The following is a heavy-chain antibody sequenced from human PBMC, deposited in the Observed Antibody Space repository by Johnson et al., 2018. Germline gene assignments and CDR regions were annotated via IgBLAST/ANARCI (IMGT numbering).Heavy chain of an antibody. CDR1: GFTFSSYW. V-gene: IGHV3-74*01. CDR2: INSDGSST. Sequence: VQLQESGGGLVQPGGSLRLSCAASGFTFSSYWMHWVRQAPGKGLVWVSRINSDGSSTSYADSVKGRFTISRDNAKNTRYLQRNSLRAEDTAGYYCETDMRESRGWYYQHWGQGTLVTVSS. J-gene: IGHJ1*01. CDR3: ETDMRESRGWYYQH. D-gene: IGHD6-19*01.